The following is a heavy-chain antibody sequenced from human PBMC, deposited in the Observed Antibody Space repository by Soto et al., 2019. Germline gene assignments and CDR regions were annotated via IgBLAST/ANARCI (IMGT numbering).Heavy chain of an antibody. V-gene: IGHV1-69*01. CDR2: IIPIFGTA. D-gene: IGHD2-2*01. CDR1: GGTFSSYA. J-gene: IGHJ4*02. CDR3: ARQRRRHAGRGPFDY. Sequence: QVQLVQSGAEVKKPGSSVKVSCKASGGTFSSYAISWVRQAPGQGLEWMGGIIPIFGTANYAQKFQGRVTITEDESTSTAYLELSSLRSEDTAVYYCARQRRRHAGRGPFDYWGQGTLVTVSS.